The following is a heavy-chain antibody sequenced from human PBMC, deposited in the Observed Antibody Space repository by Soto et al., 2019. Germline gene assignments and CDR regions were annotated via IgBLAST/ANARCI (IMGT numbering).Heavy chain of an antibody. V-gene: IGHV3-33*01. CDR3: ARDMVATPYYYYGMDV. D-gene: IGHD5-12*01. CDR1: GFTFSSYG. CDR2: IWYDGSNK. Sequence: GGSLRLSCAASGFTFSSYGMHWVRQAPGKGLEWVAVIWYDGSNKYYADSVKGRFTISRDNSKNTLYLQMNSLRAEDTAVYYCARDMVATPYYYYGMDVWGQGPTVTVSS. J-gene: IGHJ6*02.